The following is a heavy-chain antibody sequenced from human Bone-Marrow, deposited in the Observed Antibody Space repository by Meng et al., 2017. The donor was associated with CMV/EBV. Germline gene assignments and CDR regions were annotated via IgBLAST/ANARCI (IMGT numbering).Heavy chain of an antibody. CDR3: ARGEHCSSTSCYPHYYGMDV. Sequence: GGSLRLSCAASGFTFSSYWMHWVRQAPGKGLVWVSRINSDGSSTSYADSAKGRFTISRDNAKNTLYLQMNSLRAEDTAVYYCARGEHCSSTSCYPHYYGMDVWGQGTTVTVSS. D-gene: IGHD2-2*01. CDR1: GFTFSSYW. V-gene: IGHV3-74*01. CDR2: INSDGSST. J-gene: IGHJ6*02.